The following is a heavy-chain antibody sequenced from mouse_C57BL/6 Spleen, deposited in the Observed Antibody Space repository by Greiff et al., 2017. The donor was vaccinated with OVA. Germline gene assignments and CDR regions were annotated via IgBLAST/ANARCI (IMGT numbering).Heavy chain of an antibody. CDR2: IYPGDGDT. D-gene: IGHD2-12*01. CDR1: GYAFSSSW. J-gene: IGHJ2*01. CDR3: ARVYDAFDY. V-gene: IGHV1-82*01. Sequence: VKLLESGPELVKPGASVKISCKASGYAFSSSWMNWVKQRPGKGLEWIGRIYPGDGDTNYNGKFKGKATLTADKSSSTAYMQLSSLTSEDSAVXFCARVYDAFDYWGQGTTLTVSS.